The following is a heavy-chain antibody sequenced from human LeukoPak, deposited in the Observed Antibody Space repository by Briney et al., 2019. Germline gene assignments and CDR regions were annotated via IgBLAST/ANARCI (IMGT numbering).Heavy chain of an antibody. CDR2: IRSKANSYAT. J-gene: IGHJ6*04. CDR3: TRDNGRITMVRGVTYYYYYGMGV. D-gene: IGHD3-10*01. V-gene: IGHV3-73*01. CDR1: GFTFSGSA. Sequence: GGSLRLSCAASGFTFSGSAMHWVRQASGKGLEWVGRIRSKANSYATAYAASVKGRFTISRDDSKNTAYLQMNSLKTEDTAVYYCTRDNGRITMVRGVTYYYYYGMGVWGKGTTVTVSS.